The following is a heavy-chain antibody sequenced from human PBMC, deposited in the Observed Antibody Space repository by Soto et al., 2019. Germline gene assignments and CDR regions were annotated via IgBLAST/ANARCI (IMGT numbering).Heavy chain of an antibody. V-gene: IGHV4-34*01. CDR3: AREQQLFDYYYYGMDV. J-gene: IGHJ6*02. D-gene: IGHD6-13*01. CDR2: INHSGST. CDR1: GGSFSCYY. Sequence: SETLSLTCAVYGGSFSCYYWSWIRQPPGKGLEWIGEINHSGSTNYNPSLKSRVTISVDTSKNQFSLKLSSVTAADTAVYYCAREQQLFDYYYYGMDVWGQGTTVT.